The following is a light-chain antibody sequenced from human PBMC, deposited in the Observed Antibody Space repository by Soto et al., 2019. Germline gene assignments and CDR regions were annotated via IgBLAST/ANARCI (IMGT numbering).Light chain of an antibody. V-gene: IGKV3-20*01. CDR1: QAVRSDV. CDR2: GAS. Sequence: RASQAVRSDVLAWYQHKPGQAPRLVIYGASTRATGIPDRFSGSGSGTDFTLTISRLEPEDFAVYYCQQGGGSLWTFGQGTKVEIK. J-gene: IGKJ1*01. CDR3: QQGGGSLWT.